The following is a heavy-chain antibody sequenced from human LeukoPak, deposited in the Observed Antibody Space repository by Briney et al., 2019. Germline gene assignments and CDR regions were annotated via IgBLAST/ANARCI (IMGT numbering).Heavy chain of an antibody. CDR3: ARGMATIGSYYYYGMDV. J-gene: IGHJ6*02. V-gene: IGHV7-4-1*02. Sequence: GASVKVSCKASGYTFTSYAMNWVRQAPGQGLEWMGWINTNTGNPTYAQGFTGRFVFSLDTSVSTAYLQISSLKAEDTAVYYCARGMATIGSYYYYGMDVWGQGTTVTVSS. CDR2: INTNTGNP. CDR1: GYTFTSYA. D-gene: IGHD5-24*01.